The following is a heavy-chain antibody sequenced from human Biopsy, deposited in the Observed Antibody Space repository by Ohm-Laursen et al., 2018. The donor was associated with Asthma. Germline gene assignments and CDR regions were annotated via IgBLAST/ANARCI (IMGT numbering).Heavy chain of an antibody. V-gene: IGHV3-30-3*01. CDR3: ARGKTWGRSYYFDY. CDR2: IFFDGSNK. CDR1: GFTFHNYV. D-gene: IGHD6-6*01. J-gene: IGHJ4*02. Sequence: SLRLSCAAFGFTFHNYVMHWVRQAPGKGLEWVAGIFFDGSNKYYADSVKGRFTISRDNSKDTLYLQVNSLRGDDTAVYYCARGKTWGRSYYFDYWGQGTLVTVSA.